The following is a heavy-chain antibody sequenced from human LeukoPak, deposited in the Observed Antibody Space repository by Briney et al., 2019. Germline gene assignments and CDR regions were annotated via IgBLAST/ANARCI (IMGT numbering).Heavy chain of an antibody. D-gene: IGHD1-26*01. Sequence: GASVKVSCKVSGYTLTELSMHWVRQAPGKGLEWMGGFDPEDGETIYAQKFQGRVTMTEDTSIDTAYMELSSLRSEDTAVYYCATDVEWELRNTFDIWGQGTMVTVSS. CDR1: GYTLTELS. V-gene: IGHV1-24*01. CDR2: FDPEDGET. CDR3: ATDVEWELRNTFDI. J-gene: IGHJ3*02.